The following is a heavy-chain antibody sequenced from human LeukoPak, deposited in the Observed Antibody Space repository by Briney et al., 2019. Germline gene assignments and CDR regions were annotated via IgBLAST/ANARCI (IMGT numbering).Heavy chain of an antibody. Sequence: GGSLRLSCVASGFTLRSYVMNWVRQTPGKGLEWVSSISGSGDSTFYADSVKGRFSISRDNSKDTLYLQVNGLRTEDTAVYYCAKDRLLNCRGDCYIFDYWGQGTVVTVSS. J-gene: IGHJ4*02. D-gene: IGHD2-21*02. CDR1: GFTLRSYV. V-gene: IGHV3-23*01. CDR2: ISGSGDST. CDR3: AKDRLLNCRGDCYIFDY.